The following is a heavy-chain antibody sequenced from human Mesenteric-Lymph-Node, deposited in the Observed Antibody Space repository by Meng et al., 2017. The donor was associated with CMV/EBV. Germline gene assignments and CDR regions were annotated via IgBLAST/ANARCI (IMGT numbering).Heavy chain of an antibody. CDR1: GGSISSYY. D-gene: IGHD2-2*01. CDR2: IYYIGNT. Sequence: SETLSLTCTLSGGSISSYYWNWIRQPRGKGLEWIGYIYYIGNTVYNPSLKSRVTISIDTSKNQFSLELTSVTAADTAVYYCARGRVGPSSTSNWFDPWGQGTLVTVS. V-gene: IGHV4-59*01. CDR3: ARGRVGPSSTSNWFDP. J-gene: IGHJ5*02.